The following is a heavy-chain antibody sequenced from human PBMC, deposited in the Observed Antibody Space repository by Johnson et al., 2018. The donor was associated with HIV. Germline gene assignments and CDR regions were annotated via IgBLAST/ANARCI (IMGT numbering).Heavy chain of an antibody. CDR2: ISYDGSNK. V-gene: IGHV3-30*04. D-gene: IGHD5-18*01. CDR3: ARDRRIQLWSQTGVAAYDI. CDR1: GFTFSSHP. J-gene: IGHJ3*02. Sequence: QVQLVESGGGVVQPGRSLRLSCAASGFTFSSHPMHWVRQAPGKGLEWVAVISYDGSNKYYADSVKGQFTISRDNSKNTLYLQMNSLRAEDTGVYYCARDRRIQLWSQTGVAAYDIWGQGTMVTVSS.